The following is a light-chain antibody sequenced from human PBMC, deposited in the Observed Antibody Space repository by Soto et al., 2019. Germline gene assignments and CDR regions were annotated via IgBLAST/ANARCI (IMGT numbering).Light chain of an antibody. Sequence: TQSPSSLSASVGEKIIITCRASRDVGSDVSWYQQKPGQAPKLLIYAASNLYTGVPSRFSGSRSGTEFTLTISSLQPEDFASYYCQKYNGARWTFGQGTKVDIK. CDR3: QKYNGARWT. V-gene: IGKV1-17*01. CDR1: RDVGSD. CDR2: AAS. J-gene: IGKJ1*01.